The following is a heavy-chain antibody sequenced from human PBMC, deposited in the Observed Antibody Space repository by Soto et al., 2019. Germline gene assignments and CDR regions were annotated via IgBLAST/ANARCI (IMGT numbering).Heavy chain of an antibody. CDR3: ARAMGRLHSSSSDLDY. V-gene: IGHV1-3*01. D-gene: IGHD6-6*01. J-gene: IGHJ4*02. CDR2: INAGNGNT. CDR1: GSTFTSYA. Sequence: QVQLVQSGAEVKKPGASVKVSCKASGSTFTSYAMHWVRQAPGQRLEWMGWINAGNGNTKYSQKFQGRVTITRDTSASTAYMEPSSLRSEDTAVYYCARAMGRLHSSSSDLDYWGQGSLVSVSS.